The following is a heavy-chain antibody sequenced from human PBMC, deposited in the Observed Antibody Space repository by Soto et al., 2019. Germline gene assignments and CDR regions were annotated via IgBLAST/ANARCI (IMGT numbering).Heavy chain of an antibody. D-gene: IGHD3-10*01. CDR1: GGSMSEYF. V-gene: IGHV4-59*01. J-gene: IGHJ4*02. Sequence: SETLSLTCSVSGGSMSEYFWSWIRQSPGKGLEWIGYIYYLGSTDYNPSLKSRVTISVDTSKRQFSLRLTSVTAADTAVYYCASDGYDGSGSPYPAYWGPGTQVTVSS. CDR2: IYYLGST. CDR3: ASDGYDGSGSPYPAY.